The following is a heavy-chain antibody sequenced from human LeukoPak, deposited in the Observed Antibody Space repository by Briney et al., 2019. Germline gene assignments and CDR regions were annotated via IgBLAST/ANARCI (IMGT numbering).Heavy chain of an antibody. CDR3: ARAASATIFRDY. J-gene: IGHJ4*02. D-gene: IGHD3-9*01. CDR1: GYTFTSYD. Sequence: ASVKVSCKASGYTFTSYDINWVRQATGQGLEWMGRMNPNSGNTNYAQKLQGRVTMTTDTSTSTAYMELRSLRSDDTAVYYCARAASATIFRDYWGQGTLVTVSS. CDR2: MNPNSGNT. V-gene: IGHV1-18*01.